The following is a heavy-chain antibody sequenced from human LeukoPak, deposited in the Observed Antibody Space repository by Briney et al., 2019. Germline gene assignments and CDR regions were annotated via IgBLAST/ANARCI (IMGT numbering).Heavy chain of an antibody. J-gene: IGHJ4*02. Sequence: GGSLRLSCVASAFTFSRYWMTWVRQAPGKGLEWVANIKEDGSEKYYVDSVKGRFTISRDNAKNSLCLQMSSLRPEDTAVYYCARGGFASSWYISRDYWGQGTLVTVSS. CDR2: IKEDGSEK. CDR1: AFTFSRYW. CDR3: ARGGFASSWYISRDY. V-gene: IGHV3-7*01. D-gene: IGHD6-13*01.